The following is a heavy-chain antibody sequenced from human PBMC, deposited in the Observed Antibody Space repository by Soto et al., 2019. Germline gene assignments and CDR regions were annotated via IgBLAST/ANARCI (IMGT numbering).Heavy chain of an antibody. Sequence: QVQLVQSGAEVKKPGASVKVSCKASGYTFTNFGISWVRQAPGQGLEWMGSISAYSGNTNYAQNFQARVPMTTDTATSTAYMELRSLRSDDTAVYYCAGGGTPLDSWGQGPLVTVSS. D-gene: IGHD3-16*01. CDR1: GYTFTNFG. V-gene: IGHV1-18*01. J-gene: IGHJ4*02. CDR2: ISAYSGNT. CDR3: AGGGTPLDS.